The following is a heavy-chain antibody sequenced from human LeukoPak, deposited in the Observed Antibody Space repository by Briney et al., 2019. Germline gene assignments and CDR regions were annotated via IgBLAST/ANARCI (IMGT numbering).Heavy chain of an antibody. Sequence: GGSLRLSCAASGITFSSYAMHWVRQAPGKGLEWVAVISYDGSNKYYADSVKGRFTISRDSSKNTLYLQMNGLRAEDTAVYYCARGSRVVPAAIGRGDLGQGTLVTVSS. CDR3: ARGSRVVPAAIGRGD. CDR1: GITFSSYA. D-gene: IGHD2-2*02. V-gene: IGHV3-30-3*01. J-gene: IGHJ1*01. CDR2: ISYDGSNK.